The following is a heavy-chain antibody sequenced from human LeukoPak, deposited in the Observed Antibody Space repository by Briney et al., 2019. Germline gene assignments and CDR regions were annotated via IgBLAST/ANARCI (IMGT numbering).Heavy chain of an antibody. CDR2: IIPIFGTA. V-gene: IGHV1-69*13. CDR3: ARDLGEYCTNGVCPGSGAFDI. CDR1: GGTFSSYA. D-gene: IGHD2-8*01. J-gene: IGHJ3*02. Sequence: ASVKVSCKASGGTFSSYAISWVRQAPGQGLEWMGGIIPIFGTANYAQKFQGRVTITADESTSTAYMELSSLRSEDTAVYYCARDLGEYCTNGVCPGSGAFDIWGQGTMVTVSS.